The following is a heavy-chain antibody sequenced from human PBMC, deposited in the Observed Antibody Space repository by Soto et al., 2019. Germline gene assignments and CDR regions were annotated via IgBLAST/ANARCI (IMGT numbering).Heavy chain of an antibody. D-gene: IGHD1-26*01. CDR2: IFHSGST. CDR1: GGSISSSNC. J-gene: IGHJ4*02. Sequence: SETLSLTCAVFGGSISSSNCWTWFRQPPGKGLDWIGEIFHSGSTNYNSSLMGRVTISVDKANNQFSLKLSSVTAADTAVYYCAHRPIVGAAIWGQGTLVTVSS. V-gene: IGHV4-4*02. CDR3: AHRPIVGAAI.